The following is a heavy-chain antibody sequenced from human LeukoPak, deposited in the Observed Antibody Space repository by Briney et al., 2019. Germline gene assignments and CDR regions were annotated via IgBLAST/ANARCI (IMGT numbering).Heavy chain of an antibody. CDR1: GFTFSSYG. CDR2: TRYDGNNI. D-gene: IGHD1-1*01. V-gene: IGHV3-30*02. J-gene: IGHJ4*02. Sequence: GGSLRLSCAASGFTFSSYGMHWVRQAPGKGLEWVTFTRYDGNNIYYADSVKGRFTISRDNSKNTLYLQMSSLRAEDTAVYYCAKPTGTYFDYWGQGALVTVSS. CDR3: AKPTGTYFDY.